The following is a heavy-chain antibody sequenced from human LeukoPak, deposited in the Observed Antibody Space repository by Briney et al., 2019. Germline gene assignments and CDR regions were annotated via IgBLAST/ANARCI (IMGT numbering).Heavy chain of an antibody. CDR1: GYTFTGYY. D-gene: IGHD1-26*01. Sequence: ASVKVSCKASGYTFTGYYMHWVRQAPGQGLEWMGWINPNSGGTNYAQKFQGRVTMTRDTSISTAYMELSRLRSVDTAVYYCARDVGGSYRYNWFDPWGQGTLVTVSS. CDR3: ARDVGGSYRYNWFDP. J-gene: IGHJ5*02. CDR2: INPNSGGT. V-gene: IGHV1-2*02.